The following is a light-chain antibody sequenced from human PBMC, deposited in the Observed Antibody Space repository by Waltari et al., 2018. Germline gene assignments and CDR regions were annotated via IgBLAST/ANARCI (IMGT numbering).Light chain of an antibody. V-gene: IGKV3-15*01. CDR3: QQYNNWRT. J-gene: IGKJ2*01. Sequence: LMTQSPATLSVSPGERATLSCRASQSISRNLAWYQQTPGQAPRLLIYGASTRAPGVPARFSGSGSGTEFTLSISSLQSEDFAVYYCQQYNNWRTFGQGTKLEI. CDR1: QSISRN. CDR2: GAS.